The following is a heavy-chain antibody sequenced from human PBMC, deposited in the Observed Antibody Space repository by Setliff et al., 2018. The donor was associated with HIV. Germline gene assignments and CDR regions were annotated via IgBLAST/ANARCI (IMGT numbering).Heavy chain of an antibody. CDR3: ARIVRWELVATSTFFYYYMDV. J-gene: IGHJ6*03. CDR2: IYYPGST. Sequence: PSETLSLTCTVSGASISSSSHHWAWIRQPPGKGLEYIGNIYYPGSTHHNPSLESRVATSVDTSKNQFSLKLSYVTAADTAVYYCARIVRWELVATSTFFYYYMDVWGKGTAVTVSS. CDR1: GASISSSSHH. D-gene: IGHD1-26*01. V-gene: IGHV4-39*01.